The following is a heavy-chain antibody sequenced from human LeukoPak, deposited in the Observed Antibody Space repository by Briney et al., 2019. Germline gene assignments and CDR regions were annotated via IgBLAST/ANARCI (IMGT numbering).Heavy chain of an antibody. CDR1: GFTFSSYA. Sequence: GGSLRLSCAASGFTFSSYAMSWVRQAPGKGLEWVSAISGSGGSTYYADSVKGRFTISRDNSKNTLYLQMNSLRAEDTAVYYCAKSRNYYYDSSGPAPPYYFDYWGQGTLVTVSS. D-gene: IGHD3-22*01. CDR3: AKSRNYYYDSSGPAPPYYFDY. J-gene: IGHJ4*02. CDR2: ISGSGGST. V-gene: IGHV3-23*01.